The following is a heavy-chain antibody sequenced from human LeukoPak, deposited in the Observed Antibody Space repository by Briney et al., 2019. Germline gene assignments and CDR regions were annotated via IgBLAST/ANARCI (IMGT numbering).Heavy chain of an antibody. J-gene: IGHJ5*02. Sequence: VKPGGSLRLSCAASGFTFSSYSMNWVRQAPGKGLEWVGFIRSKAYGGTIEYAASVKGRFTISRDDSKSIAYLQMNSLKTEDTAVYYCTRGGAYCSGGSCYSAGYWSDPWGQGALVTVSS. CDR2: IRSKAYGGTI. CDR1: GFTFSSYS. D-gene: IGHD2-15*01. CDR3: TRGGAYCSGGSCYSAGYWSDP. V-gene: IGHV3-49*04.